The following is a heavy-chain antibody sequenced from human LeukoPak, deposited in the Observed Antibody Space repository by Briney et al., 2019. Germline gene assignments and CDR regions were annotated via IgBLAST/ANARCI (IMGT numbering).Heavy chain of an antibody. V-gene: IGHV1-24*01. CDR2: FVPEDGET. J-gene: IGHJ4*02. Sequence: GASVTVSCKLSGDTLTELSMHWVRQSPGKGLEWMGGFVPEDGETIYAQKFQGRVTMTEDTSTDTAYMELSSLRSDDTAVYFCATLPRGHLFDSWGQGTLVTVSS. D-gene: IGHD3-10*01. CDR3: ATLPRGHLFDS. CDR1: GDTLTELS.